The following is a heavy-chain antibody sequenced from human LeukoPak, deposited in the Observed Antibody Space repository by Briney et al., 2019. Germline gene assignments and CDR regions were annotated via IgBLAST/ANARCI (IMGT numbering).Heavy chain of an antibody. CDR1: GFTFSTYV. V-gene: IGHV3-23*01. J-gene: IGHJ4*02. CDR2: ISGSGGST. CDR3: AKDRPKQDY. Sequence: GGSLRLSCEASGFTFSTYVVNWVRQAPGKGLEWVSTISGSGGSTYYADSVKGRFTISRDNSKNTLYLQMSSLRVEDTAVYYCAKDRPKQDYWGQGTLVTVSS.